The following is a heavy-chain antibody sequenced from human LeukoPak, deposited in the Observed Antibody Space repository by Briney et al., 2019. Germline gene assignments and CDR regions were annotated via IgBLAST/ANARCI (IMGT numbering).Heavy chain of an antibody. CDR2: ISGRDTNT. J-gene: IGHJ4*02. D-gene: IGHD4-23*01. CDR1: GFTFSSYG. Sequence: GGSLRLSCAASGFTFSSYGMSWVRQAPGRGLEWVSTISGRDTNTYYADSVEGRFIISRDNSKNTLYLHMNSLRAEDTAVYYCAKRSAYGGNGNYFDYWGQGTPVTVSS. V-gene: IGHV3-23*01. CDR3: AKRSAYGGNGNYFDY.